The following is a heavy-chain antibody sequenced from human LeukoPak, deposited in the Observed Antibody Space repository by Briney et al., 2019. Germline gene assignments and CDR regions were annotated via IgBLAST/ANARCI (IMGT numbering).Heavy chain of an antibody. Sequence: GGSLRLSCAASGFTFSSYWMRWVRQAPGKGLECVSRINSDGGTAYADSVKGRFTTSRDNAKNTLYLQMNSLRAEDTALYYCARRHYAVEAFDIWGQGTMVTVSS. CDR2: INSDGGT. D-gene: IGHD2-2*01. CDR1: GFTFSSYW. J-gene: IGHJ3*02. V-gene: IGHV3-74*01. CDR3: ARRHYAVEAFDI.